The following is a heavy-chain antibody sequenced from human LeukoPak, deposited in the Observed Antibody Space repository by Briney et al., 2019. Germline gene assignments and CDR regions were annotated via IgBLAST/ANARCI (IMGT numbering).Heavy chain of an antibody. J-gene: IGHJ6*04. CDR1: SGSIFSSNW. D-gene: IGHD2-2*01. CDR3: ARVIVVPAAMKMDV. V-gene: IGHV4-4*02. CDR2: IYYSGNT. Sequence: PSETLSLTCAVSSGSIFSSNWWSWVRQPPGKGLEWIGSIYYSGNTYYNPSLKSRVTISVDTSKNQFSLRLSSVTAADTAVYYCARVIVVPAAMKMDVWGKGTTVTISS.